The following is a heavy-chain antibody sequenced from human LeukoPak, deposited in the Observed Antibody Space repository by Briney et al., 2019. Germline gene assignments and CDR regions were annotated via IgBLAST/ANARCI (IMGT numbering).Heavy chain of an antibody. Sequence: SETLSLTCTVSGDTISSYYWNWIRQPPGKGLEWIGYVHYSGSTKYNPSLKSRVTISVDTSKNQFSLKLSSVTAADTAVYYCARWYSSGWAFDYWGQGTLVTVSS. D-gene: IGHD6-19*01. CDR2: VHYSGST. CDR3: ARWYSSGWAFDY. J-gene: IGHJ4*02. CDR1: GDTISSYY. V-gene: IGHV4-59*08.